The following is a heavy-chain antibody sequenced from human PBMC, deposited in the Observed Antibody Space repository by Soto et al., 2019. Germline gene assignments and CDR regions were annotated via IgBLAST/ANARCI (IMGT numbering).Heavy chain of an antibody. CDR3: ARDWGVPATGIGYYNGMDV. CDR2: INPSGGST. CDR1: GYTFTSYY. Sequence: ASVKVSCKASGYTFTSYYMHWVRQAPGQGLEWMGIINPSGGSTRYAQKFQGRVTMTRDTSTSTVYMELSSLRSEDTAVYYCARDWGVPATGIGYYNGMDVWGQGTTVTVSS. J-gene: IGHJ6*02. V-gene: IGHV1-46*01. D-gene: IGHD3-16*01.